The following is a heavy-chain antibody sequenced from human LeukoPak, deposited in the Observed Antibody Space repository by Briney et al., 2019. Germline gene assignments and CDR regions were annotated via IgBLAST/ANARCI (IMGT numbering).Heavy chain of an antibody. V-gene: IGHV1-2*06. CDR1: GYTFTGYY. D-gene: IGHD3-22*01. J-gene: IGHJ4*02. Sequence: ASVKVSCXASGYTFTGYYMHWVRQARGQGLEWMGRINPNSGGTNYAQKFQGRVTMTRDTSISTAYMELSRLRSDDTAVYYCANLCLYYYDSSGYCFDYWGQGTLVTVSS. CDR3: ANLCLYYYDSSGYCFDY. CDR2: INPNSGGT.